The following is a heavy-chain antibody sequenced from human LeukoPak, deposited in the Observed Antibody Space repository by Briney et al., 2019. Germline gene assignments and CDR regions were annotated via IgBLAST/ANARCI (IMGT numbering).Heavy chain of an antibody. D-gene: IGHD3-3*01. J-gene: IGHJ4*02. CDR3: ARVMSGEDY. V-gene: IGHV1-18*01. Sequence: GASVKVSCKASNYTFTSYTITWVRQAPGQGLEWMGWISAYNGNTNYAQNLQGRVTMTTDTSTTTAYMELRRLTSDDTAVYYCARVMSGEDYWGQGTLVTVSS. CDR2: ISAYNGNT. CDR1: NYTFTSYT.